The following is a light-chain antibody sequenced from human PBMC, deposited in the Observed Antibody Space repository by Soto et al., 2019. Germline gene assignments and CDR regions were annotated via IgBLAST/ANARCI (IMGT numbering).Light chain of an antibody. V-gene: IGKV1-39*01. CDR1: QSVSGY. CDR2: DAS. Sequence: DIRMTQSPSSLSASVGDRVTITCRTSQSVSGYLNWYQQRPGKAPKLLIHDASSLQSGVPSRFSGSGSGTDFALTIKSLRPEELATIDCQQTYSTTWTVGQGTKVEIK. J-gene: IGKJ1*01. CDR3: QQTYSTTWT.